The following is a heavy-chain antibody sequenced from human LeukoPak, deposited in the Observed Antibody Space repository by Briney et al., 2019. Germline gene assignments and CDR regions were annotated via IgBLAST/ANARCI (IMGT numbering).Heavy chain of an antibody. CDR3: ASSGPSNY. CDR2: INGDGSST. CDR1: GFTFNTYW. Sequence: QPGGSLRLSCAASGFTFNTYWMLWVRQAPGKGLLWVSRINGDGSSTDYADSVKGRFTISRDNAKNTLYLQMNSLRVEDTAVYYCASSGPSNYWGQGTLVTVSS. V-gene: IGHV3-74*01. J-gene: IGHJ4*02.